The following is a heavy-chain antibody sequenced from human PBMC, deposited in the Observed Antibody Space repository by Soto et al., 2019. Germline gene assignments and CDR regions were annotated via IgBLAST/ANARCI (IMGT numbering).Heavy chain of an antibody. V-gene: IGHV3-30*18. CDR1: GFTFSSYG. D-gene: IGHD2-21*02. CDR3: AQAEVTVVTPYYFDY. CDR2: ISYDGSNK. J-gene: IGHJ4*02. Sequence: QVQLVESGGGVVQPGRSLRLSCAASGFTFSSYGMHWVRQAPGKGLEWVAVISYDGSNKYYADSVKGRFTISRDNSKNTLDLQMNSLRAEDTAVYYCAQAEVTVVTPYYFDYWGQGTLVTVSS.